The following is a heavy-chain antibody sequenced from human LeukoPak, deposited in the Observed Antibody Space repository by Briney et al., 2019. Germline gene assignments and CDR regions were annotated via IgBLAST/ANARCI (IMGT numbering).Heavy chain of an antibody. D-gene: IGHD6-13*01. Sequence: EASVTVSFTASGYTFPIYDINWVRQAPGQGLEWMGWMNPNSGNTGYAQKFQGRVTMTRNTSISTAYMELSSLRSEDTAVYYCARTYSSSPFDPWGQGTLVTVSS. J-gene: IGHJ5*02. V-gene: IGHV1-8*01. CDR3: ARTYSSSPFDP. CDR1: GYTFPIYD. CDR2: MNPNSGNT.